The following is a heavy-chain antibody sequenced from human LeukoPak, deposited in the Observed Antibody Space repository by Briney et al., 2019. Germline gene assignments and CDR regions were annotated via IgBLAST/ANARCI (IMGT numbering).Heavy chain of an antibody. Sequence: SVKVSCKASGYTFTSYDINWVRQATGQGLEWMGWMNPNSGNTGYAQKFQGRVTITRNTSISTAYMELSSLRSEDTAVYYCARASSSSSRYAFDIWGQGTMVTVSS. CDR1: GYTFTSYD. V-gene: IGHV1-8*03. CDR3: ARASSSSSRYAFDI. J-gene: IGHJ3*02. D-gene: IGHD6-6*01. CDR2: MNPNSGNT.